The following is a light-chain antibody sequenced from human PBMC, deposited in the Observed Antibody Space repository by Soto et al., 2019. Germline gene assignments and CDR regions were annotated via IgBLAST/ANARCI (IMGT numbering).Light chain of an antibody. CDR2: TSG. CDR3: QQTYSTPYT. J-gene: IGKJ2*01. Sequence: IHMTQSPSSLSASVGDRITVTCRASQRITTYVNWYQLKPGEAPKLLISTSGTLQRGVPSRFSGSASGTDFTPTITRLQPADFSTYFCQQTYSTPYTFGQGTKVEIK. CDR1: QRITTY. V-gene: IGKV1-39*01.